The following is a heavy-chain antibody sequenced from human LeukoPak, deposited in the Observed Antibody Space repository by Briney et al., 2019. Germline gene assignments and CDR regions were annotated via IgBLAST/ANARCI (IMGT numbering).Heavy chain of an antibody. CDR2: IIPIFGTA. Sequence: ASVKVSCKASGGTFSSYAISWVRQAPGQGLEWMGGIIPIFGTANYAQKFQGRVTITADKSTSTAYMELSSLRSEDTAVYYCARSSVVAAAGPYYFDYWGQGTLVTVSS. D-gene: IGHD6-13*01. CDR3: ARSSVVAAAGPYYFDY. J-gene: IGHJ4*02. CDR1: GGTFSSYA. V-gene: IGHV1-69*06.